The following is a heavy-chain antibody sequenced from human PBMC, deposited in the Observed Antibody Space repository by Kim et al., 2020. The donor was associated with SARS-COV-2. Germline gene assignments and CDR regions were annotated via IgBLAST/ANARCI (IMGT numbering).Heavy chain of an antibody. Sequence: GGSLRLSCAASGFSFSSYAMSWVRQGPGKGLEWVSAIGKDEKTHNADSVKGRFTISRDNSKNTLYLLMNSLIAEDTAVYYCARYNYDSRDFFGMDVWGQGTTVTVSS. V-gene: IGHV3-23*01. D-gene: IGHD5-18*01. CDR2: IGKDEKT. CDR1: GFSFSSYA. CDR3: ARYNYDSRDFFGMDV. J-gene: IGHJ6*02.